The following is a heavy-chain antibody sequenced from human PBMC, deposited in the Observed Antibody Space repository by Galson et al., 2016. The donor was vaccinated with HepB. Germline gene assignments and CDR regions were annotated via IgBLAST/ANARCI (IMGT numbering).Heavy chain of an antibody. V-gene: IGHV5-51*01. CDR1: GYSFTNNW. J-gene: IGHJ4*02. CDR2: IYPRDSET. CDR3: ARVRSGTYYLFDS. Sequence: QSGAEVKKPGQSLTISCKASGYSFTNNWIGWVRQMPGKGLEWMGIIYPRDSETRYNPSFEGQVTISAEKSISTAYLQWSSLKASDTAMYYCARVRSGTYYLFDSWGQGTLVTVSS. D-gene: IGHD1-26*01.